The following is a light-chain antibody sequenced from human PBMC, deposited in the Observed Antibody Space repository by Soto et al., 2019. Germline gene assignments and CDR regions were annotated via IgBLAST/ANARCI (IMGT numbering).Light chain of an antibody. V-gene: IGLV2-14*01. J-gene: IGLJ1*01. CDR3: SSYTSSSTRV. CDR2: DVS. CDR1: SSDIGGYNY. Sequence: QSALTQPASVSGSPGQSITISCTGTSSDIGGYNYVSWYQQHPGKAPKLMIHDVSNRPSGVSNRFSGTKSGNTASLTIAGVQAEDEADYYCSSYTSSSTRVFGTGTKLTVL.